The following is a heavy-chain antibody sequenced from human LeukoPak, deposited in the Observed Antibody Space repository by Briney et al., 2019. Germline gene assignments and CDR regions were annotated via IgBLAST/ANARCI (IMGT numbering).Heavy chain of an antibody. V-gene: IGHV3-7*01. Sequence: GGSLRLSCAASGFTFSGYWMSWVRQAPGMGLEWVAYIKQDGTEDYVDSVKGRFTISRDNAKNSLYLQMNSLRAEDTAVYYCARDSSLDFDYWGQGTLVTVSS. CDR3: ARDSSLDFDY. CDR1: GFTFSGYW. CDR2: IKQDGTE. J-gene: IGHJ4*02.